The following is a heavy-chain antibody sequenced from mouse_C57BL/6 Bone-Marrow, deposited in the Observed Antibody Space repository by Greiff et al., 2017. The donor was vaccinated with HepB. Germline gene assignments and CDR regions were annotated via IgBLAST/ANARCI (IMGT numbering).Heavy chain of an antibody. CDR3: AREGDYYGSSYWYFDV. CDR2: ISYDGSN. J-gene: IGHJ1*03. Sequence: VQLQQSGPGLVKPSQSLSLTCSVTGYSITSGYYWNWIRQFPGNKLEWMGYISYDGSNNYNPSLKNRISITRDTSKNQFFLKLNSVTTEDTATYYCAREGDYYGSSYWYFDVWGTGTTVTVSS. D-gene: IGHD1-1*01. V-gene: IGHV3-6*01. CDR1: GYSITSGYY.